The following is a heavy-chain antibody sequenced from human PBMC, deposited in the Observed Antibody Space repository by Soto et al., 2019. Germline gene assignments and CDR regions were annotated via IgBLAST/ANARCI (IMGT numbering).Heavy chain of an antibody. CDR3: ARGRWTQTTADYYLDY. D-gene: IGHD1-1*01. J-gene: IGHJ4*02. Sequence: QVQLVQSGADVKKPGAPVKVSCKASGYTFSGYALHWVRQAPGQRLEWMGWINAGNGNTKYSQKFQGRVTITRDTSASTDYRELSSMRSEDTDVYYCARGRWTQTTADYYLDYWGQGTLVTVSS. CDR2: INAGNGNT. V-gene: IGHV1-3*01. CDR1: GYTFSGYA.